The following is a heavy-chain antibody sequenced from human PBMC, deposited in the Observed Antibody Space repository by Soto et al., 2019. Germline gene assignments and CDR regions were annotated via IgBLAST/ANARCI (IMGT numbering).Heavy chain of an antibody. J-gene: IGHJ6*02. CDR3: ARDSHGDLGPLYYYYGMDV. V-gene: IGHV3-33*01. CDR1: GFTFSSYG. Sequence: PGGSLRLSCAASGFTFSSYGMHWVRQAPGKGLEWVAVIWYDGSNKYYADSVKGRFTISRDNSKNTLYLQMNSLRAEDTAVYYCARDSHGDLGPLYYYYGMDVWGQGTTVTVSS. CDR2: IWYDGSNK. D-gene: IGHD4-17*01.